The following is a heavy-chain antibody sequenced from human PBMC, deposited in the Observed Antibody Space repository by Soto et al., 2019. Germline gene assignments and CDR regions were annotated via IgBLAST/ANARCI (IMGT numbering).Heavy chain of an antibody. D-gene: IGHD1-26*01. CDR1: GDSVSSGSYY. CDR3: ARHSSRRYYSHRFDP. CDR2: IFYSGNT. J-gene: IGHJ5*02. Sequence: SETLSLTCSVSGDSVSSGSYYWSWVRQPPGKGLEWIGYIFYSGNTNYNPSLQSRVTISVDTSKNQFSLKLRSVTAADTAMYYCARHSSRRYYSHRFDPWGQGTLVTVSS. V-gene: IGHV4-61*01.